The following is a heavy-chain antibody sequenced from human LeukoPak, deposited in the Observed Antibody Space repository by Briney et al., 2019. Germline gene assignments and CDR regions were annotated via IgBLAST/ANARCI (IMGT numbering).Heavy chain of an antibody. CDR3: ARGVWDTAMLKYFDY. V-gene: IGHV1-69*13. CDR1: GGTFSSYA. Sequence: GASVKVSCKASGGTFSSYAISWVRQAPGQGLEWMGGIIPIFGTANYAQKFQGRATITADESTSTAYMELSSLRSEDTAVYYCARGVWDTAMLKYFDYWGQGTLVTVSS. D-gene: IGHD5-18*01. CDR2: IIPIFGTA. J-gene: IGHJ4*02.